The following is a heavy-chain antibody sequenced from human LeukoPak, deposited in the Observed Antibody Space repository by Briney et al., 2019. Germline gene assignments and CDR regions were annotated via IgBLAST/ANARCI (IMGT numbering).Heavy chain of an antibody. Sequence: PGRSLRLSCAASGFTFSSYAMSWVRQAPGKGLEWVSAISGSGGSTYYADSVKGRFTISRDNSKNTLYLQMNSLRAEDTAVYYCAKDMYYDSSAPFDYWGQGTLVTVSS. CDR2: ISGSGGST. J-gene: IGHJ4*02. CDR1: GFTFSSYA. CDR3: AKDMYYDSSAPFDY. D-gene: IGHD3-22*01. V-gene: IGHV3-23*01.